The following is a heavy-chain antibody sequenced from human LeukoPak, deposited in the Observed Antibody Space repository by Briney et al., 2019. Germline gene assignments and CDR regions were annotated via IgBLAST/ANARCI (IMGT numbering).Heavy chain of an antibody. CDR1: GFTSSSYW. V-gene: IGHV3-7*01. CDR2: INQDGSEK. J-gene: IGHJ4*02. CDR3: AREGAYRTSSPAGY. D-gene: IGHD6-6*01. Sequence: GGSLRLSCAASGFTSSSYWMSWVRQAPGKGLEWVANINQDGSEKYFVDSVKGRFTISRGNAKNSLYLQMNSLRAEDTAVYYCAREGAYRTSSPAGYWGQGTLVSVSS.